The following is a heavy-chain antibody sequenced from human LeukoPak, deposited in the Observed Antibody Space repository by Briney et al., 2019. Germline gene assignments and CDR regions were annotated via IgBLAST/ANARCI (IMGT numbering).Heavy chain of an antibody. D-gene: IGHD4-17*01. CDR3: AKDGDDGDYVGGWFDP. CDR1: GFTFSSYA. J-gene: IGHJ5*02. V-gene: IGHV3-23*01. Sequence: GGSLRLSCAASGFTFSSYAMSWGRQAPGKGLEWVSAISGSGGSTYYADSVKGRFTISRDNSKNTLYLQMNSLRAEDTAVYYCAKDGDDGDYVGGWFDPWGQGTLVTVSS. CDR2: ISGSGGST.